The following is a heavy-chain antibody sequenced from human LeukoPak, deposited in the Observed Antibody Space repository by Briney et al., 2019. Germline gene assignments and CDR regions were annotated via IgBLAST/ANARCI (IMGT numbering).Heavy chain of an antibody. D-gene: IGHD4-23*01. CDR2: IDSDGTNT. CDR1: GFTLSSYW. J-gene: IGHJ4*02. Sequence: GGSLRLSCAASGFTLSSYWMNWVRQAPGKGLVWVSRIDSDGTNTKYAESAKDRFTISRDNAKNTLHLQMNSLRAEDTAVYYCARESAGGKADYWGQGTLVTVSS. V-gene: IGHV3-74*03. CDR3: ARESAGGKADY.